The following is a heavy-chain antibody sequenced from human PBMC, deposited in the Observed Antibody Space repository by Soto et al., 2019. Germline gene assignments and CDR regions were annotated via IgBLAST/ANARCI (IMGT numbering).Heavy chain of an antibody. J-gene: IGHJ4*02. CDR2: VNPIVSMS. Sequence: ASVKVSCKASGYTFTTYYIHWVRQAPGQGLEWMGRVNPIVSMSNYAQKFQGRVTMTADKSTSTAYMELSSLRSEDTAIYYCASSYGSGYRAFDYWGQGALVTVSS. V-gene: IGHV1-46*01. CDR3: ASSYGSGYRAFDY. CDR1: GYTFTTYY. D-gene: IGHD3-10*01.